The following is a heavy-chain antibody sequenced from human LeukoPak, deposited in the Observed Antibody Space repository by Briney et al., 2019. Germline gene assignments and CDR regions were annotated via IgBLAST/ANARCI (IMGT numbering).Heavy chain of an antibody. CDR3: ARDLEMATTNYGDY. Sequence: PGGSLRLSCAASGFTFSSYAMHWVRQAPGKGLEWVAVISYDGSNKYYADSVEGRFTISRDNSKNTLYLQMNSLRAEDTAVYYCARDLEMATTNYGDYWGQGTLVTVSS. D-gene: IGHD3-10*01. J-gene: IGHJ4*02. CDR2: ISYDGSNK. V-gene: IGHV3-30-3*01. CDR1: GFTFSSYA.